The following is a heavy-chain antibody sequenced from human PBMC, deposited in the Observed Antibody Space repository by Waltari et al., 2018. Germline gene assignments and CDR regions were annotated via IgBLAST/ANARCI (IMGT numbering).Heavy chain of an antibody. V-gene: IGHV3-30*15. CDR2: ISSDGTIT. D-gene: IGHD3-10*01. Sequence: QVQLVESGGGVVQPGRSLRLSCAASGFTFNSYAIHWVRQAPGKGLDWVAVISSDGTITYYAESVKGRFTISRDNFKNTLYLHMSSLRTEDTAVYYCAREIGSSGALNYWGQGTLVTVSS. J-gene: IGHJ4*02. CDR3: AREIGSSGALNY. CDR1: GFTFNSYA.